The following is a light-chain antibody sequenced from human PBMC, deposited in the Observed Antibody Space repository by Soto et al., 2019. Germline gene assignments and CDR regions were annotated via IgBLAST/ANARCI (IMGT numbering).Light chain of an antibody. J-gene: IGKJ4*01. Sequence: EVVMTQSPATLSVSPGERVTLSCRASQSVSSLLAWYQQKPGQAPRLLIYGASTRATGIPDRFSASGSGTEFALTISSLQSGDFAVYYCQQYNNWPLTFGGGTKVEIK. CDR1: QSVSSL. CDR3: QQYNNWPLT. CDR2: GAS. V-gene: IGKV3-15*01.